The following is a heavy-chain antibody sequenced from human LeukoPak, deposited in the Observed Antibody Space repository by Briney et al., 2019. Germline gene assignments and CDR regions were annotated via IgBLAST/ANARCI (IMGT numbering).Heavy chain of an antibody. CDR3: ASYSRPNYGGSGSWDFDY. J-gene: IGHJ4*02. CDR1: GGSISSSSYY. Sequence: SETLSLTCTVSGGSISSSSYYWGWLRQPPGKGLEWIGSIYYSGSTYYNPSLKSRVTISVDTSKNQFSLKLSSVPAADTAVYYCASYSRPNYGGSGSWDFDYWGQGTLVTVSS. D-gene: IGHD3-10*01. CDR2: IYYSGST. V-gene: IGHV4-39*01.